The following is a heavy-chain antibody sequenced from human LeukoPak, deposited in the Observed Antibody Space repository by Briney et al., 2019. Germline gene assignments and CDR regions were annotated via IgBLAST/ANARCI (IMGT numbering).Heavy chain of an antibody. CDR1: GGSISSHY. V-gene: IGHV4-59*11. J-gene: IGHJ6*03. CDR2: ICYSGST. D-gene: IGHD3-22*01. CDR3: ARATYYYDSRGKYYYMDV. Sequence: SETLSLTCTVSGGSISSHYWSWIRQPPGKGLEWIGYICYSGSTNYNPSLKSRVTISVDTSKNQFSLKLSSVTAADTAVYYCARATYYYDSRGKYYYMDVWGKGTTVSVSS.